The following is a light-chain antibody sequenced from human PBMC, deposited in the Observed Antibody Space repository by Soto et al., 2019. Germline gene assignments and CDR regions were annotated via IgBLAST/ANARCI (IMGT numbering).Light chain of an antibody. CDR2: GAS. CDR3: HHYHNWPMT. CDR1: QSVTTN. J-gene: IGKJ5*01. V-gene: IGKV3-15*01. Sequence: EVVMTQSPATLSVSPGEIANLYCRASQSVTTNMAWYQQKPGQAPRLLIYGASTRATGIPARFSGSESGTEFTLTISSLQSEDFAVYYCHHYHNWPMTFGQGTRLEIK.